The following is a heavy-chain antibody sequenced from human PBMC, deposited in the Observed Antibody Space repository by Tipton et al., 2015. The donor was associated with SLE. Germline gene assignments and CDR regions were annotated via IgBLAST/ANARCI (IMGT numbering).Heavy chain of an antibody. CDR2: IYYSGST. CDR3: ARAPASGSYYRYYYYYMDV. CDR1: GGSISSYY. Sequence: TLSLTCTVSGGSISSYYWSWIRQPPGKGLEWIGYIYYSGSTNYNPSLKSRVTISVDTSKNQFSLKLSSVTAADTAVYYCARAPASGSYYRYYYYYMDVWGKGTTGTVSS. V-gene: IGHV4-59*07. D-gene: IGHD1-26*01. J-gene: IGHJ6*03.